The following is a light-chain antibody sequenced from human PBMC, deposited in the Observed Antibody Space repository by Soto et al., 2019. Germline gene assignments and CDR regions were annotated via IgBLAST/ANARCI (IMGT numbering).Light chain of an antibody. Sequence: QSVLTQPASVSGSPGQSITISCTGTSSDVGGYNYVSWYQQHPGKAPKLMIYEVSNRPSEVSNRFSGSKSGNTASLTISGLQAEDEADYYCSSYTTSSYYDLGNGTKVTV. CDR3: SSYTTSSYYD. CDR1: SSDVGGYNY. CDR2: EVS. J-gene: IGLJ1*01. V-gene: IGLV2-14*01.